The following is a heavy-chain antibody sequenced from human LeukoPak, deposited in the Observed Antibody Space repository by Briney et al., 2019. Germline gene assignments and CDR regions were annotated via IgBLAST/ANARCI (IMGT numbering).Heavy chain of an antibody. CDR2: IKSKTGGGTT. CDR3: TTYHYYDSSGYYVL. CDR1: GFTFSNAW. Sequence: GGSLRLSCAASGFTFSNAWMSWVRQAPGKGLEWVGRIKSKTGGGTTDYATPVKGRFTISRDDSKNTLYLQMNSLKTEDTAVYYCTTYHYYDSSGYYVLWGQGTLVTVSS. V-gene: IGHV3-15*01. D-gene: IGHD3-22*01. J-gene: IGHJ4*02.